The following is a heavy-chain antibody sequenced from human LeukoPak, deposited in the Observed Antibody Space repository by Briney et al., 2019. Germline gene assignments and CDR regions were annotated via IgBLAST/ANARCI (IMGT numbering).Heavy chain of an antibody. D-gene: IGHD2-2*01. J-gene: IGHJ4*02. CDR2: INPSGGST. CDR1: GYTFTSYY. CDR3: ARDGEYCSSTSCHSGVDYFDY. V-gene: IGHV1-46*01. Sequence: ASVKVSCKASGYTFTSYYMHWVRQAPGQGLEWMGIINPSGGSTSYAQKFQGRVTMTRDMSTSTVYMELSSLRSEDTAVYYCARDGEYCSSTSCHSGVDYFDYWGQGTLVTVSS.